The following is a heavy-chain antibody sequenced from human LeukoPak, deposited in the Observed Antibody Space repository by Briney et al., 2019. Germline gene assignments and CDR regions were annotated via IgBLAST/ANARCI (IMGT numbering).Heavy chain of an antibody. CDR2: ISSSGSTI. CDR1: GFTFSSYE. J-gene: IGHJ4*02. V-gene: IGHV3-48*03. Sequence: PGGSLRLSCAASGFTFSSYEMNWVRQAPGKGLEWVSYISSSGSTIYYADSVKGRFTISRDNAKNSLYLQMNSLRAEDTAVYYCASALLWFGELFDYWGQGTLVTVSS. CDR3: ASALLWFGELFDY. D-gene: IGHD3-10*01.